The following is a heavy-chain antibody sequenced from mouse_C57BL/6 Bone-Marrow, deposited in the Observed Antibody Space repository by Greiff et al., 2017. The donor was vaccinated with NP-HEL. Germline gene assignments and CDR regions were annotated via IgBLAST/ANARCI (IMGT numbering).Heavy chain of an antibody. CDR1: GYTFTSYG. CDR3: ARSGVVDDY. D-gene: IGHD1-1*01. Sequence: QVQLKQSGAELARPGASVKLSCKASGYTFTSYGISWVKQRTGQGLEWIGEIYPRSGNTYYNEKFKGKATLTADKSSSTAYMELRSLTSEDSAVYLCARSGVVDDYWGQGTTLTVSS. CDR2: IYPRSGNT. V-gene: IGHV1-81*01. J-gene: IGHJ2*01.